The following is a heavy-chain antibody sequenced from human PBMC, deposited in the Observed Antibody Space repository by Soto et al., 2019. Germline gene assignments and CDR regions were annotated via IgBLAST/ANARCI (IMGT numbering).Heavy chain of an antibody. D-gene: IGHD3-22*01. CDR2: ISYDGSNK. CDR3: ARPYYYDSPFDY. V-gene: IGHV3-30-3*01. CDR1: GFTFSSYA. Sequence: QVQLVESGGGVVQPGRSLRLSCAASGFTFSSYAMHWVRQAPGKGLEWVAVISYDGSNKYYADSVKGRFTISRDNSKNTRYLQMNSLRAEDTAVYYCARPYYYDSPFDYWGQGTLVTVSS. J-gene: IGHJ4*02.